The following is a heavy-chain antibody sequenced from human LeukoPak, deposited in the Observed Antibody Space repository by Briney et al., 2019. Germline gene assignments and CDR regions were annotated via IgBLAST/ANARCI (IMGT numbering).Heavy chain of an antibody. CDR3: ARDRAYYDSSADAFDI. CDR1: GYTFTGYY. CDR2: INPNSGGT. J-gene: IGHJ3*02. Sequence: ASVKVSCKASGYTFTGYYMHWVRQAPGQGLEWMGWINPNSGGTNYAQKFQGWVTMTRDTSISTAYMELSRLRSDDTAVYYCARDRAYYDSSADAFDIWGQGTMVTVSS. D-gene: IGHD3-22*01. V-gene: IGHV1-2*04.